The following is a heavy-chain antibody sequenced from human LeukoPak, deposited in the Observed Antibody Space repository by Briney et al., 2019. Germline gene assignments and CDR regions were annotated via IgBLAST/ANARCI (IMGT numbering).Heavy chain of an antibody. CDR1: GGSISSGDYY. CDR2: IYYTGST. V-gene: IGHV4-30-4*01. CDR3: ARIDWTTDY. Sequence: PSQTLSLTCTVSGGSISSGDYYWTWIRQPPGKGLEWIAYIYYTGSTYYNPSLKSRVTISVDTSKNQFSLKMTSLTAADTAVYYCARIDWTTDYWGQGTLVTVSS. J-gene: IGHJ4*02. D-gene: IGHD3-9*01.